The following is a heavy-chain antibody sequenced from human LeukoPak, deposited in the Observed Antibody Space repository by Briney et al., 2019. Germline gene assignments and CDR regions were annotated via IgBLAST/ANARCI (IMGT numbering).Heavy chain of an antibody. CDR1: GFTFSSYA. CDR3: ARGGSYLSAFDI. D-gene: IGHD1-26*01. CDR2: ISSSGGST. J-gene: IGHJ3*02. Sequence: QPGGSLRLSCAASGFTFSSYAMHWVRQAPGKGLDYVSAISSSGGSTYYANSVKGRFTISRDNSKNTLYLQMGSLRAEDTAVYYWARGGSYLSAFDIWGQGTMVTVSS. V-gene: IGHV3-64*01.